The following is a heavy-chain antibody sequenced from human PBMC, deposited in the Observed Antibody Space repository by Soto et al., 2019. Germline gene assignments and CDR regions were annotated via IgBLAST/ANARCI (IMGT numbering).Heavy chain of an antibody. J-gene: IGHJ4*02. CDR2: IYYSGST. V-gene: IGHV4-61*01. Sequence: QVQLQESGPGLVKPSETLSLTCTVSGGSVSSGSYYWSWIRQPPGKGLEWIGYIYYSGSTNYNPSLKSRVTISVDTSKNQFSLKLSSVTAADTAVYYCARLPTARWFSSPKTLDWGQGTLVTVSS. CDR1: GGSVSSGSYY. D-gene: IGHD2-15*01. CDR3: ARLPTARWFSSPKTLD.